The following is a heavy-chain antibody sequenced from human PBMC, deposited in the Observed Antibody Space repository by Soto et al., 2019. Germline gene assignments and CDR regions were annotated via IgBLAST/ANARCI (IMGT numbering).Heavy chain of an antibody. Sequence: LRLSCAASGFTFSSYAMHWVRQAPGKGLEWVAVISYDGSNKYYADSVKGRFTISRDNSKNTLYLQMNSLRAEDTAVYYCARDRVLYCSSISCLHTYYYYGMDVWGQGTTVTVSS. D-gene: IGHD2-2*01. V-gene: IGHV3-30-3*01. J-gene: IGHJ6*02. CDR3: ARDRVLYCSSISCLHTYYYYGMDV. CDR2: ISYDGSNK. CDR1: GFTFSSYA.